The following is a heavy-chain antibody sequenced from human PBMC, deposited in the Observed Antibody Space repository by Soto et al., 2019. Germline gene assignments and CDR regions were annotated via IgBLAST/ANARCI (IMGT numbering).Heavy chain of an antibody. CDR1: GGTFSSYA. CDR3: ARDHFRSIAARFGMDV. D-gene: IGHD6-6*01. J-gene: IGHJ6*02. CDR2: IIPIFGTA. Sequence: QVQLVQSGAEVKKPGSSVKVSCKASGGTFSSYAISWVRQAPGQGLEWMGGIIPIFGTANYAQKFQGRVTITADKSTSTAYMELCSLRSEDTAVYYCARDHFRSIAARFGMDVWGQGTTVTVSS. V-gene: IGHV1-69*06.